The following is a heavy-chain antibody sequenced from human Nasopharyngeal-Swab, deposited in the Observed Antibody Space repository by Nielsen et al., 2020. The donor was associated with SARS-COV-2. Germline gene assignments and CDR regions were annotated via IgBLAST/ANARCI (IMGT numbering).Heavy chain of an antibody. CDR3: ARDRIYGGNSAFDY. Sequence: SETLSLTCTVSGGSISSGSYYWSWIRQPAGKGLEWIGRIYTSGSTNYNPSLKSRVTISVDRSKNQFSLKLSSVTAADTAVYYCARDRIYGGNSAFDYWGQGTLVTVSS. D-gene: IGHD4-23*01. V-gene: IGHV4-61*02. CDR1: GGSISSGSYY. CDR2: IYTSGST. J-gene: IGHJ4*02.